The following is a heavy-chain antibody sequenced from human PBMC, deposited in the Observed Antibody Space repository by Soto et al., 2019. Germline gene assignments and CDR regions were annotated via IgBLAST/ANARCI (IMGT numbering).Heavy chain of an antibody. J-gene: IGHJ5*02. V-gene: IGHV3-23*01. CDR2: ISGSGGST. CDR3: AKDADCSSTSCYALNWFDP. Sequence: EVQLLESGGGLVQPGGSLRLSCAASGFTFSSYAMSWVRQAPGKGLEWVSAISGSGGSTYYADSVKGRFTISRDNSKNTLYLQMNSLRAEDTAVYYCAKDADCSSTSCYALNWFDPWGQGTLVTVSS. D-gene: IGHD2-2*01. CDR1: GFTFSSYA.